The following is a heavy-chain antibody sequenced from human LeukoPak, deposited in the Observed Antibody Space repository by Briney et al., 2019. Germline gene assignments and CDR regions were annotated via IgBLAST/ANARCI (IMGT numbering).Heavy chain of an antibody. CDR3: ARELGYGGNGGRDY. CDR1: GFAFDDYG. Sequence: GGSLRLSCAASGFAFDDYGMSWVRQAPGKGLEWVSGINWNGGSTGYADSVKGRFTISRDNAKNSLYLQMNSLRSEDTALYYCARELGYGGNGGRDYWGQGTLVTVSS. D-gene: IGHD4-23*01. CDR2: INWNGGST. V-gene: IGHV3-20*04. J-gene: IGHJ4*02.